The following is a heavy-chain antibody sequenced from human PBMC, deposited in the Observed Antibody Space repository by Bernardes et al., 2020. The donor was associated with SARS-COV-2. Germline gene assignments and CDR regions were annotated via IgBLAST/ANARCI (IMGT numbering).Heavy chain of an antibody. V-gene: IGHV3-20*04. Sequence: GGSLRLSCVASGFTFDGYGMNWVRQAPGKGLEWVSGMNWNGVGIGYADSVEGRFTISRDNAKKSLYLQMNGLRAEDTALYYCARSHDGSGTYYRDYFYGMDVWGQGTLVSVSS. CDR3: ARSHDGSGTYYRDYFYGMDV. CDR1: GFTFDGYG. CDR2: MNWNGVGI. J-gene: IGHJ6*02. D-gene: IGHD3-10*01.